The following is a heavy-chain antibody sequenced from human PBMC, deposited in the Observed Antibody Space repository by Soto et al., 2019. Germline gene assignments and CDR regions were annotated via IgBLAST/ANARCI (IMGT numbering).Heavy chain of an antibody. CDR2: ISWNSGSI. CDR1: GFTFDDYA. D-gene: IGHD3-10*01. V-gene: IGHV3-9*01. J-gene: IGHJ4*02. CDR3: AKTLYGSGSLGDYFDY. Sequence: GGSLRLSCAASGFTFDDYAMHWVRQAPGKGLEWVSGISWNSGSIGYADSVKGRFTISRDNAKNSLYLQMNSLRAEDTALYYCAKTLYGSGSLGDYFDYWGQGTLVTVSS.